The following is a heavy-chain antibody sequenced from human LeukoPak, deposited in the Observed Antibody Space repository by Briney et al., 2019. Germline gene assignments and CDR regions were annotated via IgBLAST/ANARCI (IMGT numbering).Heavy chain of an antibody. CDR2: INHSGST. Sequence: SETLSLTCAVYGGSFSGYYWGWIRQPPGKGLEWIGEINHSGSTNYNPSLKSRVTISVDTSKNQFSLKLSSVTAADTAVYYCARVNYGDYGLDYWGQGTLVTVSS. CDR3: ARVNYGDYGLDY. V-gene: IGHV4-34*01. CDR1: GGSFSGYY. D-gene: IGHD4-17*01. J-gene: IGHJ4*02.